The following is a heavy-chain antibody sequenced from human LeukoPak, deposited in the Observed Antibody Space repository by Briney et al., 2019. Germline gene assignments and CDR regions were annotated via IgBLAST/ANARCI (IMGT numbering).Heavy chain of an antibody. D-gene: IGHD3-22*01. Sequence: GASVKVSCKASGYTFTGYYMHWVRQAPGQGLEWMGWINPNSGGTNYAQKFQGRVTMTRDTSISTAYMELSRLRSDDTAVYYCARVTNYYDSSGYYFPLYYFDYWGQGTLVTVSS. V-gene: IGHV1-2*02. J-gene: IGHJ4*02. CDR3: ARVTNYYDSSGYYFPLYYFDY. CDR2: INPNSGGT. CDR1: GYTFTGYY.